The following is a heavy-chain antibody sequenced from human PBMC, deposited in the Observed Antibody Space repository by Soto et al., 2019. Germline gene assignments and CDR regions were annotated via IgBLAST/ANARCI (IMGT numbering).Heavy chain of an antibody. CDR2: IHSSSHS. V-gene: IGHV4-59*08. CDR1: GGSMNNNY. CDR3: ARHWDYDRTGADCFDP. D-gene: IGHD3-22*01. Sequence: PSETLSLTCTASGGSMNNNYWSWIRQPPGKGLEWIAWIHSSSHSLSNPSLRSRVTMSVDTSKNQFSLKVTSVTAAYTAVYYCARHWDYDRTGADCFDPWGHGTLVTVSS. J-gene: IGHJ5*02.